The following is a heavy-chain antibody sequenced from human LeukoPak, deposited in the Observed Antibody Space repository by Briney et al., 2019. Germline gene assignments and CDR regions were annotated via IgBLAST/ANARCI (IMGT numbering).Heavy chain of an antibody. CDR3: ARERWSESGSYLYY. CDR2: IIPIFGTA. Sequence: ASVKVSCKASGGTFSSYAISWVRQAPGQGLEWMGGIIPIFGTANYAQKFQGRVTITADESTSTAYMELSSLRSEDTAVYYCARERWSESGSYLYYWGQGTLVTVSS. D-gene: IGHD1-26*01. V-gene: IGHV1-69*01. J-gene: IGHJ4*02. CDR1: GGTFSSYA.